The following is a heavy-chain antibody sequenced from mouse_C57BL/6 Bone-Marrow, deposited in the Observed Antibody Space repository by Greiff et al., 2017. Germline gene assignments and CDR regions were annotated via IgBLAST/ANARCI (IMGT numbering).Heavy chain of an antibody. V-gene: IGHV5-16*01. J-gene: IGHJ1*03. CDR2: INYDGSST. CDR3: ARDQDYYGSSYWYFDV. CDR1: GFTFSDYY. D-gene: IGHD1-1*01. Sequence: EVQLQESEGGLVQPGSSMKLSCTASGFTFSDYYMAWVRQVPEKGLEWVANINYDGSSTYYLDSLKSRFIISRDNAKNILYLQMSRLKSEDTATYYFARDQDYYGSSYWYFDVWGTGTTVTGSS.